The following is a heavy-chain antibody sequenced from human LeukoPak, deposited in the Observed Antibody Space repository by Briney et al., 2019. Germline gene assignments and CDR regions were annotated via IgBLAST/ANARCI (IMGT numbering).Heavy chain of an antibody. V-gene: IGHV6-1*01. J-gene: IGHJ4*02. CDR2: TYYRSKWYH. CDR3: ARAAFTSGTPRGFDY. Sequence: SQTLSLTCAISGGSVSGNSVAWNWLRQSPLRGLEWLGRTYYRSKWYHDYAISVKSRMTINPDTSKNQFSLQLISVTPEDTAVYYCARAAFTSGTPRGFDYWGQGTLVTVSS. CDR1: GGSVSGNSVA. D-gene: IGHD6-19*01.